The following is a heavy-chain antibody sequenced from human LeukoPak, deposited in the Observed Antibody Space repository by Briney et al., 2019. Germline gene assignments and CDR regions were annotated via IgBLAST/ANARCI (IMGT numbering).Heavy chain of an antibody. J-gene: IGHJ4*02. CDR1: TYTFKSYG. CDR3: ARVRMVRGVIITKPKPYYFDY. CDR2: ISAYNGNT. D-gene: IGHD3-10*01. V-gene: IGHV1-18*01. Sequence: ASVKVSCKASTYTFKSYGISWVRQAPGQGLEWMGWISAYNGNTNYAQKLQGRVTMTTDTSTSTAYMELRSLRSDDTAVYYCARVRMVRGVIITKPKPYYFDYWGQGTLVTVSS.